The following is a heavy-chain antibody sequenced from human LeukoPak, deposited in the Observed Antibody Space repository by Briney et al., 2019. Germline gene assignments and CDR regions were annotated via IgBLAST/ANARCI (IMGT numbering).Heavy chain of an antibody. J-gene: IGHJ3*02. CDR3: ARVVVAGNRAFDI. V-gene: IGHV3-74*01. CDR1: GFTFTNYW. Sequence: GGSLRLSCAGSGFTFTNYWMHWVRQAPGKGLVWVSRIKSDGSSTNYADSVKGRFTISRDNAKNTMYLQMNSLRAEDTAVYYCARVVVAGNRAFDIWGQGTMVIVSS. CDR2: IKSDGSST. D-gene: IGHD6-19*01.